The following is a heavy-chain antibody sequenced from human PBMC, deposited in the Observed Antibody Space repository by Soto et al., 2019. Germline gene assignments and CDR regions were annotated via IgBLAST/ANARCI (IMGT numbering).Heavy chain of an antibody. CDR3: ARLSGYDSLDY. J-gene: IGHJ4*02. CDR1: VCSFSGFSYY. V-gene: IGHV4-61*01. CDR2: IYYSGST. Sequence: PSETRSLTCTVSVCSFSGFSYYWSWIRHPPGKGLEWIGYIYYSGSTNYNPSLKSRVTISVDTSKNQFSLKLSSVTAADTAVYYCARLSGYDSLDYWAREPWSPSPQ. D-gene: IGHD5-12*01.